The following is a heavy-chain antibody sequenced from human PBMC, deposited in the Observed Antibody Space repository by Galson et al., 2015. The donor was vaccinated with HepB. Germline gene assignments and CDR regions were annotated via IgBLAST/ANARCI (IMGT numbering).Heavy chain of an antibody. D-gene: IGHD1-26*01. V-gene: IGHV1-3*01. Sequence: SVKVSCKASGYTFTSYAMHWVRQAPGQRLEWMGWINAGNGNTKYSQKFQGRVTITRDTSASTAYMELSSLRSEDTAVYYCARGRKEGRWELLLGILRWFDPWGQGTLVTVSS. CDR2: INAGNGNT. CDR3: ARGRKEGRWELLLGILRWFDP. CDR1: GYTFTSYA. J-gene: IGHJ5*02.